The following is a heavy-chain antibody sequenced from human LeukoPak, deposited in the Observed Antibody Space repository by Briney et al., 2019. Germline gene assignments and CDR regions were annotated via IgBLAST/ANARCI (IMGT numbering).Heavy chain of an antibody. J-gene: IGHJ4*02. D-gene: IGHD5-12*01. CDR1: GFTFSSYG. CDR2: IPYDGGNI. Sequence: GRSLRPSCAASGFTFSSYGMHWVRQAPGKGLEWVAVIPYDGGNIYYADSVRGRFTISRDNSKNPLYLQMNSLTAEDTAVYYCAKKFPGAVANGPDYWGQGTLVTVSS. V-gene: IGHV3-30*18. CDR3: AKKFPGAVANGPDY.